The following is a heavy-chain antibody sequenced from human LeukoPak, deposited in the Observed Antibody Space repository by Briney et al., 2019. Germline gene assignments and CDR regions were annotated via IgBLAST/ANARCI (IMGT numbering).Heavy chain of an antibody. CDR3: ARDLNSGYVGWFDP. CDR2: ISGSGGST. CDR1: GFTVSSNY. V-gene: IGHV3-23*01. J-gene: IGHJ5*02. D-gene: IGHD5-12*01. Sequence: GGSLRLSCAASGFTVSSNYMSWVRQAPGKGLEWVSAISGSGGSTYYADSVKGRFTISRDNSKNTLYLQMNSLRAEDTAVYYCARDLNSGYVGWFDPXXXXTLXTVSS.